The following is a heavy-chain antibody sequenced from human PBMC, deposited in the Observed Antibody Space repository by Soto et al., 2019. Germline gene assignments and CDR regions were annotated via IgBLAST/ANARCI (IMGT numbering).Heavy chain of an antibody. CDR3: VRDPQRNDY. V-gene: IGHV1-18*04. CDR2: ISANSGNT. J-gene: IGHJ4*02. CDR1: GYSFTSYG. Sequence: QVQLVQSGPEVKKPGASVKVSCKASGYSFTSYGVSWVRQAPGQGLEWMGWISANSGNTDYAQKFRGRVTTTTETSTSTAYMDLRRLRSDDTAVYYCVRDPQRNDYWGQGTLVTVSS. D-gene: IGHD6-25*01.